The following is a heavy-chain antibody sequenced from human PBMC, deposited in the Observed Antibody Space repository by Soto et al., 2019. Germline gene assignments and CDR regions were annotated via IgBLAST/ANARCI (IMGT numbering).Heavy chain of an antibody. CDR3: ARGRGYEIDYYYYGMDV. Sequence: QVHLVQSGAEVKKPGSSVKVSCKAYGGTFNNYAISWVRQAPGQGLEWMGGIIPILGKTNDPQNFPGRVTITADKSTSTVYMELSSLSSEDTAVYYCARGRGYEIDYYYYGMDVWGQGTTVTVSS. V-gene: IGHV1-69*06. J-gene: IGHJ6*02. CDR1: GGTFNNYA. CDR2: IIPILGKT. D-gene: IGHD5-12*01.